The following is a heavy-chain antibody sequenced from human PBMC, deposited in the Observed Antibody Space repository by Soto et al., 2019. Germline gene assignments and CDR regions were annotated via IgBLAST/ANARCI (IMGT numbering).Heavy chain of an antibody. CDR2: LWEDGTTE. CDR3: ASRAFGVVIIESYYGMDV. Sequence: GGSLRLSCAASGFGFPNYAMHWVRQSPGRGLEWVAVLWEDGTTEYYRDSVKGRFTISRDNSKNTLYLQMNSLRAEDTAVYYCASRAFGVVIIESYYGMDVWGQGTTVTVSS. V-gene: IGHV3-33*01. CDR1: GFGFPNYA. D-gene: IGHD3-3*01. J-gene: IGHJ6*02.